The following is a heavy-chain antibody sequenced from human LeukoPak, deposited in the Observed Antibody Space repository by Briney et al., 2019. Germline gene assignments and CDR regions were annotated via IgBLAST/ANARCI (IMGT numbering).Heavy chain of an antibody. J-gene: IGHJ1*01. Sequence: SETLSLTCTVSGYSISSGYYWGWIRQPPGKGLEWIGEINHSGSTNYNPSLKSRVTISVDTSKNQFSLKLSSVTAADTAVYYCARGYSSGWYTDFQHWGQGTLVTVSS. CDR1: GYSISSGYY. V-gene: IGHV4-38-2*02. CDR3: ARGYSSGWYTDFQH. D-gene: IGHD6-19*01. CDR2: INHSGST.